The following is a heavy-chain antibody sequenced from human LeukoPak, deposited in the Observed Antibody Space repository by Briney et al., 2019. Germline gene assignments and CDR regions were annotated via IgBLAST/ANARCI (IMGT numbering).Heavy chain of an antibody. J-gene: IGHJ4*02. CDR2: IYTSGST. V-gene: IGHV4-4*07. Sequence: SETLSLTCTVSGGSISSYYWSWIRQPAGKGLEWIGRIYTSGSTNYNPSLKSRVTMSVDTSKNQFSLKLSSVTAADTAVYYCARGHCSGGSCYGIFDYWGQGTLVTVSS. CDR1: GGSISSYY. CDR3: ARGHCSGGSCYGIFDY. D-gene: IGHD2-15*01.